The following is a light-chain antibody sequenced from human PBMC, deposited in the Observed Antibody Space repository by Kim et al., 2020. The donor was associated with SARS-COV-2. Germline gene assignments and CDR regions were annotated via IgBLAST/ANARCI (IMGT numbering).Light chain of an antibody. CDR1: QSVSSSY. V-gene: IGKV3-20*01. J-gene: IGKJ1*01. Sequence: SPGERATLSGRASQSVSSSYLAWYQQKPGQAPRLLIYGASKRATGIPDRFSGSGSGTDFTLTISRLEPEDFVVYYCHQYGSSPQTFGHGTKVDIK. CDR3: HQYGSSPQT. CDR2: GAS.